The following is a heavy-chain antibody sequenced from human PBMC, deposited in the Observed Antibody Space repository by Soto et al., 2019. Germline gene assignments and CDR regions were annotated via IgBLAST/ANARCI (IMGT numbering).Heavy chain of an antibody. CDR2: ISSSSSYI. J-gene: IGHJ5*02. CDR1: GFTFSSYS. D-gene: IGHD3-16*02. Sequence: PGGSLRLSCAASGFTFSSYSMNWVRQAPGKGLEWVSSISSSSSYIYYADSVKGRFTISRDNAKNSLYLQMNSLRAEDTAVYYCASSPDFNYDYVWGSYRWYNWFDHWGQGTLVTVSS. CDR3: ASSPDFNYDYVWGSYRWYNWFDH. V-gene: IGHV3-21*01.